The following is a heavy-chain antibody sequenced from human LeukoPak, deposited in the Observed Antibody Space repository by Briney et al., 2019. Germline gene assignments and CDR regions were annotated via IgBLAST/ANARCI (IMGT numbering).Heavy chain of an antibody. D-gene: IGHD5-18*01. CDR1: GFTFSSYE. V-gene: IGHV3-48*03. CDR2: ISSSGSTI. CDR3: ARWVYSYGFGENDAFDI. J-gene: IGHJ3*02. Sequence: PGGSLRLSCAASGFTFSSYEMNWVRQAPGKGLEWVSYISSSGSTIYYADSVKGRFTISRDNAKNSLYLQMNSLRAEDTAVYYCARWVYSYGFGENDAFDIWGQGTMVTVSS.